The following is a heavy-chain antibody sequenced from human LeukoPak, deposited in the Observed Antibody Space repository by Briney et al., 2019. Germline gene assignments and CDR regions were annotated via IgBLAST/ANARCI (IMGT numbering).Heavy chain of an antibody. J-gene: IGHJ5*02. V-gene: IGHV1-24*01. CDR3: ATIDYYDSSGGGFDP. CDR2: FDPEDGET. Sequence: ASVKVSCKVSGYTLTELSMHWVRQAPGKGLEWMGGFDPEDGETIYAQKFQGRVTMTEDTSTDTAYMGLSSLRSEDTAVYYCATIDYYDSSGGGFDPWGQGTLVTVSS. CDR1: GYTLTELS. D-gene: IGHD3-22*01.